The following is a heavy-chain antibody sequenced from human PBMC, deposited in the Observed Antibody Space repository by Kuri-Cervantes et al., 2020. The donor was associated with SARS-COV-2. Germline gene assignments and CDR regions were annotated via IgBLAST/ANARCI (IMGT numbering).Heavy chain of an antibody. Sequence: GGSLRLSCVASGFTFSSYGMHWVRQAPGKGLEWVAVIWYDGSNKYYADSVKGRFTISRDNSKNTLYLQMNSLRAEDTAVYYCAKDRDCSGGSCYDYYYYGMDVWGQGTTVTVSS. J-gene: IGHJ6*02. V-gene: IGHV3-33*06. D-gene: IGHD2-15*01. CDR1: GFTFSSYG. CDR3: AKDRDCSGGSCYDYYYYGMDV. CDR2: IWYDGSNK.